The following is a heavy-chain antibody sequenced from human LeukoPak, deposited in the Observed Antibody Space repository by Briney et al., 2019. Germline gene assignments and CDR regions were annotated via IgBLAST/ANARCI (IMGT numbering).Heavy chain of an antibody. CDR2: IYTSGST. Sequence: SETLSLTCTVSGGSISSYYWSWVRQPAGKGLEWIGRIYTSGSTNYNPSLKSRVTMSVDTSKTQFSLKLSSVTAADTAVYYCARDINDFWSGYFPYYYMDVWGKGTTVTVSS. CDR1: GGSISSYY. D-gene: IGHD3-3*01. CDR3: ARDINDFWSGYFPYYYMDV. J-gene: IGHJ6*03. V-gene: IGHV4-4*07.